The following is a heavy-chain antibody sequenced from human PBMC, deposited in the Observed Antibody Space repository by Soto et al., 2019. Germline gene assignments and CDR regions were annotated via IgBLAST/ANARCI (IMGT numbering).Heavy chain of an antibody. D-gene: IGHD4-4*01. V-gene: IGHV1-18*04. CDR3: ARAPPTSVTSFDF. CDR1: GYTFVSYG. J-gene: IGHJ4*02. CDR2: ISPYTGKT. Sequence: QVQLVQSGVEVKKPGASVKVSCRTSGYTFVSYGISWVRQASGQGLEWMGWISPYTGKTKSAQKFQDRVAMTTDTSTSTANLELRSLRSDDTAVYFCARAPPTSVTSFDFWGQGTLVTVSS.